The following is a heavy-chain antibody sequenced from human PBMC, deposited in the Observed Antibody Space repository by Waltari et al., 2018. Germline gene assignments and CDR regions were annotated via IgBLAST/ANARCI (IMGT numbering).Heavy chain of an antibody. CDR2: ISYDASKK. CDR3: ARDPSVVVSGDGYFDL. CDR1: GFIFSNYA. Sequence: QVQLVESGGGVVQPGRSLRLSCAASGFIFSNYAMHWVRQAPGKGLEWVAVISYDASKKYYEGSVKCRFTISRDNSKNTLYLQMNSLITEDTAVYYCARDPSVVVSGDGYFDLWGRGTLVTVSS. V-gene: IGHV3-30*01. J-gene: IGHJ2*01. D-gene: IGHD2-21*02.